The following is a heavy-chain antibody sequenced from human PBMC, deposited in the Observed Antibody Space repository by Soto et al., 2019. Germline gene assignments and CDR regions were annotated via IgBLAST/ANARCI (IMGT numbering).Heavy chain of an antibody. J-gene: IGHJ4*02. CDR2: ISAGSSTI. Sequence: EVQLVDSGGGLIQPGGSLRLSCAASGFTFSTYSMNWVRKAPGKGLEWVSSISAGSSTIYYADSVKGRFTISRDNAKNSLYLQMNSLRAEHTAVYYCARAVEQWLPRFDYWGQPTLLTVSS. CDR1: GFTFSTYS. CDR3: ARAVEQWLPRFDY. V-gene: IGHV3-48*01. D-gene: IGHD6-19*01.